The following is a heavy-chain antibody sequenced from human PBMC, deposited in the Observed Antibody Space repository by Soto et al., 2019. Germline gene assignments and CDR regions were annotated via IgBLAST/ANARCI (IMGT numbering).Heavy chain of an antibody. CDR2: VYHSGST. CDR3: ARVVGGYYYGMDV. V-gene: IGHV4-4*02. Sequence: QVQLQESGPGLVKSSGTRSLTCAVAGGAISRSNWWSWVRQPPGKGLEWIGEVYHSGSTNCNPSLKSRVTISVDKSKNQFSLKLSSVTAADTAVYYCARVVGGYYYGMDVWGQGTTVTVSS. D-gene: IGHD2-2*01. CDR1: GGAISRSNW. J-gene: IGHJ6*02.